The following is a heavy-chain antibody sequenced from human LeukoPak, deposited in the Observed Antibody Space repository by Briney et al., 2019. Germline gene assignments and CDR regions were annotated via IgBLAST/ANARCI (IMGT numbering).Heavy chain of an antibody. CDR1: GDSINNHDW. V-gene: IGHV4/OR15-8*01. Sequence: SETLSLTCGISGDSINNHDWWSWVRQPPGKGLEWIAEIHDGGTPNYNPSLKSRVTISVDKFKAQFSLNLNSVTAADTAVYYCVANGYYCLDQWGHGTLVTVSP. D-gene: IGHD5-18*01. CDR2: IHDGGTP. CDR3: VANGYYCLDQ. J-gene: IGHJ4*01.